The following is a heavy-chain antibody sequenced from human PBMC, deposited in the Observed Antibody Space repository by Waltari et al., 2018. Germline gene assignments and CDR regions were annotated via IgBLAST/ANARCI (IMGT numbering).Heavy chain of an antibody. CDR1: GGTLGTSG. D-gene: IGHD3-10*01. J-gene: IGHJ4*02. CDR2: TIPMIGLR. Sequence: QGQLVQSGAEVKKPGSSVRVSCKASGGTLGTSGVVWVRQAPAKGLEWMGGTIPMIGLRNTAQKFRDRLTITADTSAAYMELSSLLVEDTAVYYCARDRGQGVSGYDSWGQGTLVIVSP. CDR3: ARDRGQGVSGYDS. V-gene: IGHV1-69*10.